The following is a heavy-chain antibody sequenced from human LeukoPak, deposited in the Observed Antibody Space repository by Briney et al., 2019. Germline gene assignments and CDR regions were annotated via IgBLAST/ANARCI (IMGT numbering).Heavy chain of an antibody. CDR2: VNPSGGST. CDR3: ARRGWGSGSYLEPGYYYYMDV. J-gene: IGHJ6*03. V-gene: IGHV1-46*01. Sequence: ASVKVSCKASGYTFTSYYMHWVRQAPGQGLEWMGIVNPSGGSTSYAQKFQGRVTMTRDTSTSTVYMELSSLRSEDTAVYYCARRGWGSGSYLEPGYYYYMDVWGKGTTVTISS. CDR1: GYTFTSYY. D-gene: IGHD3-10*01.